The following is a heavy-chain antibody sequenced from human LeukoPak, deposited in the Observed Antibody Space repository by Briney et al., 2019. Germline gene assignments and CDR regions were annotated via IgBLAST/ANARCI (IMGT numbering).Heavy chain of an antibody. Sequence: PGGSLRLSCAASGFTFRYYGISWVRQAPGKGLELVSSLSGSGSSTHYADSVNGRFTISRDNSKNPLYLQMNSLRAEDTAVYYCAKTPGWRLNDAFDIWGQGTMVTVSS. CDR1: GFTFRYYG. CDR3: AKTPGWRLNDAFDI. D-gene: IGHD2-21*02. J-gene: IGHJ3*02. V-gene: IGHV3-23*01. CDR2: LSGSGSST.